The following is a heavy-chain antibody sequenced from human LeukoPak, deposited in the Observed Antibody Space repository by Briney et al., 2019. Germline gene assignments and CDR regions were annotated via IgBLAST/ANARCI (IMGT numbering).Heavy chain of an antibody. CDR3: ARGRLARSPYFDY. D-gene: IGHD6-19*01. V-gene: IGHV4-59*01. CDR1: GGSISNYL. Sequence: SETLSLTCTVSGGSISNYLWSWIRQPPGKGLEWIGNISYSGSTNYNPSLKSRVTISVDTSKNQFSLNLSSVTAADTAVYYCARGRLARSPYFDYWGQGALVTVSS. J-gene: IGHJ4*02. CDR2: ISYSGST.